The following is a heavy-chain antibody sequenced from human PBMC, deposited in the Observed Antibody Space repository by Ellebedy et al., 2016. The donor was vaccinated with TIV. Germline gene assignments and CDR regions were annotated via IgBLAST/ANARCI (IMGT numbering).Heavy chain of an antibody. CDR1: GGSFSGYY. J-gene: IGHJ4*02. Sequence: MPSETLSLTCAVYGGSFSGYYWTWIRQQPGQGLEWIGNIYYSGSTYYNPSLKSRVTISLDTSKNQFSLRLSSVTAADTAVYYCARDEGGSGSLSYWGQGTLVTVSS. CDR2: IYYSGST. D-gene: IGHD3-10*01. CDR3: ARDEGGSGSLSY. V-gene: IGHV4-31*11.